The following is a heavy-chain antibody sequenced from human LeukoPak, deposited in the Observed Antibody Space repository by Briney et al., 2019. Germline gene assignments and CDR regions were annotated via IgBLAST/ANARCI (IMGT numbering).Heavy chain of an antibody. CDR1: GYTFTTYG. CDR3: ARVTIGSGGHNWFDP. Sequence: EASVKVSCKASGYTFTTYGISWVRQAPGQGLEWMGWISAYSGNTNYAQKLQGRVTMTTDTSTSTAYMELRSLRSDDTAVYYCARVTIGSGGHNWFDPWGQGTLVTVSS. D-gene: IGHD3-10*01. CDR2: ISAYSGNT. V-gene: IGHV1-18*01. J-gene: IGHJ5*02.